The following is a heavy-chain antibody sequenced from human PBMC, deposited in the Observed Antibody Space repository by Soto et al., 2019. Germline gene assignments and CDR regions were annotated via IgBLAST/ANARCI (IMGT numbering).Heavy chain of an antibody. J-gene: IGHJ5*02. CDR3: ASIIAEAAVSAP. CDR1: GYTFTSYC. Sequence: GASVKVSCKASGYTFTSYCISWVRQAPGQGLEWMGWISAYNDNTNYAQKLQGRVTMTTDTSTSTAYMELRSLRSDDTAVYSCASIIAEAAVSAPWGKGTLVPVSS. V-gene: IGHV1-18*01. D-gene: IGHD6-13*01. CDR2: ISAYNDNT.